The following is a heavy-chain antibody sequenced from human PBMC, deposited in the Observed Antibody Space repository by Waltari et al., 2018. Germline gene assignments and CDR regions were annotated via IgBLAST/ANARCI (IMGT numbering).Heavy chain of an antibody. CDR3: AREGSSSWYMGWGDY. Sequence: QVQLVESGGGVVQPGRSLRLSCATSGFTFSRYAMHWVRQAPGQGLEWVAVISYDGSNKYYADSVKGRFTISRDNSKNTLYLQMNSLRAEDTAVYYCAREGSSSWYMGWGDYWGQGTLVTVSS. CDR2: ISYDGSNK. D-gene: IGHD6-13*01. J-gene: IGHJ4*02. CDR1: GFTFSRYA. V-gene: IGHV3-30-3*01.